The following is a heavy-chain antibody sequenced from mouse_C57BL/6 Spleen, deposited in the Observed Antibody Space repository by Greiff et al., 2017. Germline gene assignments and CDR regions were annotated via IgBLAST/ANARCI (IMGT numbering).Heavy chain of an antibody. J-gene: IGHJ4*01. CDR1: GYTFTSYW. CDR2: IYPSDSET. V-gene: IGHV1-61*01. Sequence: QVQLQQPGAELVRPGSSVKLSCKASGYTFTSYWRDWVKQRPGQGLEWIGNIYPSDSETHYNQKFKDKATLTVDKSSSTAYMQLSSLTSEDSAVYYCARGDSSGYDYYAMDYWGQGTSVTVSS. CDR3: ARGDSSGYDYYAMDY. D-gene: IGHD3-2*02.